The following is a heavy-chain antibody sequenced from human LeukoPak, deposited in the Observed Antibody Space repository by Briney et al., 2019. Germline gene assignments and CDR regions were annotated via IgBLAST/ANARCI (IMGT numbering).Heavy chain of an antibody. D-gene: IGHD3-10*01. Sequence: GGSLRLSCAASGXTFSDFYMSWIRQAPGKGREWLSYISSSSSHTSYADSVKGRFTISRDNAKNSLYLLMNSLRAEDTAVYYCARDYYYDSGSSYGMDVWGQGTTVTVSS. CDR1: GXTFSDFY. CDR3: ARDYYYDSGSSYGMDV. CDR2: ISSSSSHT. V-gene: IGHV3-11*05. J-gene: IGHJ6*02.